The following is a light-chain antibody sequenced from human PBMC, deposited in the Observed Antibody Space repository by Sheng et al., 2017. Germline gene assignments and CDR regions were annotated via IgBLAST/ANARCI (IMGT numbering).Light chain of an antibody. V-gene: IGKV3-15*01. J-gene: IGKJ4*01. Sequence: EIVMTQSPATLSVSPGERATLSCRASQSISSNLAWYQQKPGQAPRLLIYDASTRATGVPVRFSASGSGTEFTLTISSLQSEDFAVYYCQHYNTWPLTFGGGTKVEIE. CDR3: QHYNTWPLT. CDR1: QSISSN. CDR2: DAS.